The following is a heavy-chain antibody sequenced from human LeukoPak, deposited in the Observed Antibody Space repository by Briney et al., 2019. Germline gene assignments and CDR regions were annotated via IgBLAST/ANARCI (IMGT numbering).Heavy chain of an antibody. CDR2: LRRKAHGGTT. CDR1: GFTFGDYA. CDR3: TREADEIVVVVAATPPFDY. V-gene: IGHV3-49*03. D-gene: IGHD2-15*01. J-gene: IGHJ4*02. Sequence: SLRLSCTASGFTFGDYAMSWFRQAPGKGLEWVGFLRRKAHGGTTEYAASVNGRFTISRDDSKSIAYLQMNSLKTEDTAVYYCTREADEIVVVVAATPPFDYWGQGTLVTV.